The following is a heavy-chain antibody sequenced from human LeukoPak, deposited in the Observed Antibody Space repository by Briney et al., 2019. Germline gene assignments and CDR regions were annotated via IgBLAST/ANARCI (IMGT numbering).Heavy chain of an antibody. D-gene: IGHD3-10*01. CDR1: GFTFSSYA. V-gene: IGHV3-23*01. CDR2: ISGSGGST. CDR3: AKVTMVRGVIRAFDY. Sequence: GGSLRLSCAASGFTFSSYAMSRVRQAPGKGLEWVSAISGSGGSTYYADSVESRFTISRDNSKNTLYLQMNSLRAEDTAVYYCAKVTMVRGVIRAFDYWGQGTLVTVSS. J-gene: IGHJ4*02.